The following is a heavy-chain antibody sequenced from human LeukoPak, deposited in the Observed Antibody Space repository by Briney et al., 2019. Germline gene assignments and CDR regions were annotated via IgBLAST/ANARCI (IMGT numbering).Heavy chain of an antibody. J-gene: IGHJ4*02. CDR3: ARGQQRYDFDY. CDR1: GGSISSGSYY. Sequence: SETLSLTCTVPGGSISSGSYYWSWIRQPAGKGLEWIGRIYTSGSTNYNPSLKSRVTISVDTSKNQFSLKLSSVTAADTAVYYCARGQQRYDFDYWGQGTLVTVSS. CDR2: IYTSGST. V-gene: IGHV4-61*02. D-gene: IGHD6-13*01.